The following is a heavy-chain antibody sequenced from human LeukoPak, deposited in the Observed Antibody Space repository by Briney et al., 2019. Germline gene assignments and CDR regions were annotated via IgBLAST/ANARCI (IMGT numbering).Heavy chain of an antibody. D-gene: IGHD2-2*02. J-gene: IGHJ4*02. V-gene: IGHV3-23*01. CDR3: AKDLVPDHPNCSSTSCYTNY. CDR1: GFTFSSYA. CDR2: ISGSGGST. Sequence: GGSLRLSCAASGFTFSSYAMSWVRQAPGKGLEWVSAISGSGGSTYYTDSVKGRFTISRDNSKNTLYLQMNSLRAEDTAVYYCAKDLVPDHPNCSSTSCYTNYWGQGTLVTVSS.